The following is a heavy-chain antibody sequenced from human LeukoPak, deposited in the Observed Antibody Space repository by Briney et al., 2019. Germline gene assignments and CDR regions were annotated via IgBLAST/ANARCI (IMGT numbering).Heavy chain of an antibody. CDR3: AKDWAPYYYDSSGYFGY. CDR1: GFTFSSYA. CDR2: ISGSGGST. J-gene: IGHJ4*02. V-gene: IGHV3-23*01. D-gene: IGHD3-22*01. Sequence: GALRLSCAASGFTFSSYAMSWVRQAPGKGLEWVSAISGSGGSTYYADSVKARFTISRDNSKNTLYLQMNSLRAEDTAVYYCAKDWAPYYYDSSGYFGYWGQGTLVTVSS.